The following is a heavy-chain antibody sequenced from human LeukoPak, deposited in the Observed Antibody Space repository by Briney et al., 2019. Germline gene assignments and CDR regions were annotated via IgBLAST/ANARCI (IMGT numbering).Heavy chain of an antibody. CDR3: ARASWEFLDPYYFDY. V-gene: IGHV5-51*01. Sequence: GESLKISCKGSGCSFSTYWIGWVRQMPGKGLEWMGIIYPGDSDTRYSPSFQGQVTISADNSISTAYLQWSSLKTSDTAIYYCARASWEFLDPYYFDYWGQRALVSVSS. D-gene: IGHD3-10*01. J-gene: IGHJ4*02. CDR2: IYPGDSDT. CDR1: GCSFSTYW.